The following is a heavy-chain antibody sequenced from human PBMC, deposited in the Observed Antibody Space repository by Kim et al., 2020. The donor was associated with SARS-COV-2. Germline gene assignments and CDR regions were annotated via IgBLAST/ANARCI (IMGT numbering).Heavy chain of an antibody. CDR1: GYTLTELS. D-gene: IGHD6-13*01. V-gene: IGHV1-24*01. Sequence: ASVKVSCKVSGYTLTELSMHWVRQAPGKGLEWMGGFDPEDGETIYAQKFQGRVTMTEDTSTDTAYMELSSLRSEDTAVYYCATVTRYSSSWYTFWFDPWGQGILVTVSS. CDR2: FDPEDGET. CDR3: ATVTRYSSSWYTFWFDP. J-gene: IGHJ5*02.